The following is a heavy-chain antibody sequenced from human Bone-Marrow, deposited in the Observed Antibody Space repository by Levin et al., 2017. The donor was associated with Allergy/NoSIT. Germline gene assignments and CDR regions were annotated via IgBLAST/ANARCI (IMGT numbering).Heavy chain of an antibody. CDR2: INPGTGGT. D-gene: IGHD6-13*01. Sequence: GASVKVSCKASGYTFAAYYIHWVRQAPGQGLEWVGRINPGTGGTNYAQKFRGRVTMTSDPSITTAYMDLTRLISDDTAIYYCARVEAAPASFDYWGQGTLVAVSS. CDR1: GYTFAAYY. CDR3: ARVEAAPASFDY. V-gene: IGHV1-2*06. J-gene: IGHJ4*02.